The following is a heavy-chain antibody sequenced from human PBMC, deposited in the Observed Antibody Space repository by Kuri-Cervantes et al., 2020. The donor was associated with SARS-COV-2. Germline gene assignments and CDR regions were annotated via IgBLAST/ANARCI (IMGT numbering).Heavy chain of an antibody. CDR1: GGSISSSSYY. V-gene: IGHV4-39*01. J-gene: IGHJ4*02. CDR3: ARHRKIRFLEWLSLFDY. Sequence: GSLRLSCTVSGGSISSSSYYWGWIRQPPGKGLEWIGSIYYSGSTYYNPSLKSRVAISVDTSKNQFSLKLSSVTAADTAVYYCARHRKIRFLEWLSLFDYWGQGTLVTVSS. CDR2: IYYSGST. D-gene: IGHD3-3*01.